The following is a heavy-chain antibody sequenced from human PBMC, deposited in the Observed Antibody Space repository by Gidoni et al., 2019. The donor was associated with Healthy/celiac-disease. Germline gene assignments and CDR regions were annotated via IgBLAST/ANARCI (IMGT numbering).Heavy chain of an antibody. CDR3: ARGLELRTPWFDP. D-gene: IGHD1-7*01. Sequence: QVQLVQSGAEVKKPWSSVKVSCKASGGTFSSYAISWVRQAPGQGLEWMGRIIPILGIANYAQKFQGRVTITADKSTSTAYMELSSLRSEDTAVYYCARGLELRTPWFDPWGQGTLVTVSS. J-gene: IGHJ5*02. CDR1: GGTFSSYA. CDR2: IIPILGIA. V-gene: IGHV1-69*04.